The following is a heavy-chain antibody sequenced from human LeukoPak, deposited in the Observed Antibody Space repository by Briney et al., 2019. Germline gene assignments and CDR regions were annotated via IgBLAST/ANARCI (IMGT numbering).Heavy chain of an antibody. Sequence: GGSLRLSCAASGFTFSRHGMHWVRQAPSKGLEWVAVIGDTGRAKYYADSVEGRFTASRDNFKNTLYLEMNSLRYDDTALYCCAREAAWGNWYFDHWGRGTLVTVSS. CDR2: IGDTGRAK. V-gene: IGHV3-33*08. D-gene: IGHD3-16*01. J-gene: IGHJ2*01. CDR1: GFTFSRHG. CDR3: AREAAWGNWYFDH.